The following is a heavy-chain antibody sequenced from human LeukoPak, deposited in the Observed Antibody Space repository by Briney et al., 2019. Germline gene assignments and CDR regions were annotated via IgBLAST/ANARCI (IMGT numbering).Heavy chain of an antibody. CDR2: IYYSGST. D-gene: IGHD1-1*01. J-gene: IGHJ6*03. V-gene: IGHV4-4*02. CDR1: GFTFSNAW. CDR3: ARESRTEYYMDV. Sequence: GSLRLSCAASGFTFSNAWMSWVRQAPGKGLEWIGSIYYSGSTYYNPSLKSRVTISVDTSKNQFSLKLSSVTAADTAVYYCARESRTEYYMDVWGKGTTVTVSS.